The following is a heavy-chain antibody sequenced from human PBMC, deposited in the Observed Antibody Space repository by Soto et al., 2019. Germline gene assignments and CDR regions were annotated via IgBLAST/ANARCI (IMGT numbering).Heavy chain of an antibody. Sequence: QVQLVQSGAEVKVPGASVKVSCKTSGYTFTNYAINWVRQATGQGLEWMGYMNPHTGDTGYAQKFQGRVTMTRNTSISTAYMELSNLGSEDTAIYYCAKSGRSWGSWFDPWGQGTLVTVSS. CDR2: MNPHTGDT. J-gene: IGHJ5*02. V-gene: IGHV1-8*01. D-gene: IGHD3-10*01. CDR3: AKSGRSWGSWFDP. CDR1: GYTFTNYA.